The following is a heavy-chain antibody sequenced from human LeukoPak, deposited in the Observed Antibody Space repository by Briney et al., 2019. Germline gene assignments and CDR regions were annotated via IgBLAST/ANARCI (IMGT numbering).Heavy chain of an antibody. CDR1: GFTFSAYA. D-gene: IGHD2/OR15-2a*01. J-gene: IGHJ4*02. CDR3: AKDGTSYYYIYY. CDR2: ISYDDSYK. Sequence: GGSLRLSCAASGFTFSAYAMHWVRQAPGKGLEWVAVISYDDSYKYYADSVKGRFTISRDNSKNTLYLQMNSLRGDDTAVYYCAKDGTSYYYIYYWGQGTLVTVSS. V-gene: IGHV3-30*18.